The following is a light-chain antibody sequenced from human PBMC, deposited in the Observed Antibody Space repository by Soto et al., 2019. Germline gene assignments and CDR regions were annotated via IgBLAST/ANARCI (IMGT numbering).Light chain of an antibody. CDR1: QSVSSS. V-gene: IGKV3-15*01. Sequence: EVVMTQSPATLSVSPGERVTLSCRASQSVSSSLAWYQHKPGQSPRLLIYGASARATGIPARFSGGGSGAEYTLTISSLQSEDFAVYYCQQYDKWPRTFGQGTKVDIK. CDR3: QQYDKWPRT. J-gene: IGKJ1*01. CDR2: GAS.